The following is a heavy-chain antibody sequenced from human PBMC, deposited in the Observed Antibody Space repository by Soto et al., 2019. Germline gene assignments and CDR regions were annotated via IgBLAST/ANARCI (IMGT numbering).Heavy chain of an antibody. V-gene: IGHV3-23*01. Sequence: EVQLLESGGGLVQPGGSLRLSCAASGFTFSSYAMSWVRQAPGKGLEWVSAISGSGGSTYYADSVKGRFTISRDNSKNTLYLQMNSLRAEDTAVYYCAKGYGASGYSPKKYYFDYWGQGTLVTVSS. J-gene: IGHJ4*02. CDR2: ISGSGGST. CDR3: AKGYGASGYSPKKYYFDY. CDR1: GFTFSSYA. D-gene: IGHD3-3*01.